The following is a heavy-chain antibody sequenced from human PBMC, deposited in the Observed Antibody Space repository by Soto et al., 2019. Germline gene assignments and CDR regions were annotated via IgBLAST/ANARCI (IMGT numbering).Heavy chain of an antibody. CDR2: TYYRSNWYT. J-gene: IGHJ5*01. Sequence: SQTQSLTCVISGESVSTNSATWDWIRQSPSRGLEWLGRTYYRSNWYTDYAVSVKGRITISPDTSNNQLSLQLNSVTPDDTAVYYCARLIGNSWLDSWGQGTLVTVSS. CDR3: ARLIGNSWLDS. CDR1: GESVSTNSAT. V-gene: IGHV6-1*01. D-gene: IGHD2-8*01.